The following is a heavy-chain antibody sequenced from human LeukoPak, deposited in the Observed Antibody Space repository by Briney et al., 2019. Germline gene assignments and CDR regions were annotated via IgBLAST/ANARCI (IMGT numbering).Heavy chain of an antibody. J-gene: IGHJ5*02. D-gene: IGHD3-22*01. V-gene: IGHV4-39*01. Sequence: SETLSLTCTVSGGSILDSTYYWAWIRQPPGKGLEWIATIFYTGNTHYNPSLKSRVTMSVDTVKNQFSLNLNSVTAADTAVCYCARQSSGYYYGWFDPWGQGTLVTVSS. CDR3: ARQSSGYYYGWFDP. CDR1: GGSILDSTYY. CDR2: IFYTGNT.